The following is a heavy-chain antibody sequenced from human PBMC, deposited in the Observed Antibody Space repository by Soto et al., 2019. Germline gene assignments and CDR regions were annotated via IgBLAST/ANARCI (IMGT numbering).Heavy chain of an antibody. CDR3: ARDLKKVVRGIDY. CDR2: MSFDGYDK. D-gene: IGHD3-10*01. CDR1: GFTFSSYA. Sequence: QVQLVESGGGVVQHGRSLRLSCAASGFTFSSYAMHWVRQAPGKGLEWVAAMSFDGYDKYYADSVKGRFTISRDNSMDTLYLQMTSLRAEDTAVYYCARDLKKVVRGIDYWGQGTLVTVSS. J-gene: IGHJ4*02. V-gene: IGHV3-30*04.